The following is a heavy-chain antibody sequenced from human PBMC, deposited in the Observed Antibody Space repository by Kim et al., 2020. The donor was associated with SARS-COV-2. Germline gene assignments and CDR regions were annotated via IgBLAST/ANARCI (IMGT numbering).Heavy chain of an antibody. J-gene: IGHJ5*02. CDR3: AKVWGSWHLGPDNWFDP. CDR1: GFTFSSYG. Sequence: GGSLRLSCAASGFTFSSYGMHWVRQAPGKGLEWVAVISYDGSNKYYADSVKGRFTISRDNSKNTLYLQMNSLRAEDTAVYYCAKVWGSWHLGPDNWFDPWGQGTLVTVSS. D-gene: IGHD6-13*01. V-gene: IGHV3-30*18. CDR2: ISYDGSNK.